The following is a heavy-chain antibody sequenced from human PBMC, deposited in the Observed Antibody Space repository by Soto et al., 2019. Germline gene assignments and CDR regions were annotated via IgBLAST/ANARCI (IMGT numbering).Heavy chain of an antibody. CDR1: GFTFSSYA. J-gene: IGHJ4*02. Sequence: QVQLVESGGGVVQPGRSLRLSCAASGFTFSSYAMHWVRQAPGKGLEWVAVISYDGTKKYYADSVKVRFTISRDNSKGTLYLQMNSLRAEETAVYCRARDEQLALDYWGQGTLVTVPS. D-gene: IGHD6-6*01. V-gene: IGHV3-30-3*01. CDR2: ISYDGTKK. CDR3: ARDEQLALDY.